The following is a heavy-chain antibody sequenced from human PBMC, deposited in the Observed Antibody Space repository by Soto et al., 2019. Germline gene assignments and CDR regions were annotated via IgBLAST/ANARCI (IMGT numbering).Heavy chain of an antibody. J-gene: IGHJ4*02. V-gene: IGHV1-46*01. CDR1: GYTFTRYY. CDR3: ARDQSAVISDY. CDR2: INPSAGST. Sequence: SVKVSCKASGYTFTRYYMHWVRQAPGQGLEWMGIINPSAGSTSYAQKFQGRVTMTSDTSTSTVYMELTSLRSEDTAVYYCARDQSAVISDYWGQGTLVTVSS. D-gene: IGHD3-22*01.